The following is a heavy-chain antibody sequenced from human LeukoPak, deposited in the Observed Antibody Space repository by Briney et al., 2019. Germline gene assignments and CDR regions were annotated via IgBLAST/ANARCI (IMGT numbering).Heavy chain of an antibody. CDR3: AKAGVLRYFDGWGVFDI. CDR1: GFTFSSYA. CDR2: ISGSGGST. Sequence: LGGSLRLSCAASGFTFSSYAMSWVRQAPGKGLEWVSAISGSGGSTYYADSVKGRFTISRDNSKNTLYLQMNSLRAEDTAVYYCAKAGVLRYFDGWGVFDIWGQGTMVTVSS. D-gene: IGHD3-9*01. J-gene: IGHJ3*02. V-gene: IGHV3-23*01.